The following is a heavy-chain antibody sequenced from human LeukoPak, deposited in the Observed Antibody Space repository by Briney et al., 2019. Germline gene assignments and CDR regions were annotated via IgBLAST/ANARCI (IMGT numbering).Heavy chain of an antibody. V-gene: IGHV3-7*01. J-gene: IGHJ4*02. Sequence: PGGSLRLSCAASGFTFSSYEMNWVRQAPGKGLEWVASIKDDGRDEYYVDSVKGRFTISRDNAKNSLYLQMNSLRVEDTAVYYCADLGYNDGGQGTLVTVSS. CDR1: GFTFSSYE. D-gene: IGHD2-15*01. CDR3: ADLGYND. CDR2: IKDDGRDE.